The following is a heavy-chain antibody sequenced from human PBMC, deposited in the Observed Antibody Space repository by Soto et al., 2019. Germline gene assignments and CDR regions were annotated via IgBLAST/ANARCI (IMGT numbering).Heavy chain of an antibody. CDR2: IYHSGST. CDR1: GGSISSSNW. J-gene: IGHJ6*02. Sequence: PSETLSLTCAVSGGSISSSNWWSWVRQPPGKGLGWIGEIYHSGSTNYNPSLKSRVTISVDKSKNQFSLKLSSVTAADTAVYYCARDAMVGATLDYYYGIDVWGQGTTVTVSS. CDR3: ARDAMVGATLDYYYGIDV. V-gene: IGHV4-4*02. D-gene: IGHD1-26*01.